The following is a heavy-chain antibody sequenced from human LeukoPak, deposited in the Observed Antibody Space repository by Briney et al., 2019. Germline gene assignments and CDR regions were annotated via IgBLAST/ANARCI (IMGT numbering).Heavy chain of an antibody. CDR3: AIVYGDYDNYFDY. V-gene: IGHV3-23*01. J-gene: IGHJ4*02. D-gene: IGHD4-17*01. CDR2: ISGNGGST. CDR1: GFTFSSYA. Sequence: GGSLRLSCAASGFTFSSYAMSWVRQAPGKGLEWVSAISGNGGSTYYADSVKGRFTISRDNSKNTLYLQMNSLGAEDTAVYYCAIVYGDYDNYFDYWGQGTLVTVSS.